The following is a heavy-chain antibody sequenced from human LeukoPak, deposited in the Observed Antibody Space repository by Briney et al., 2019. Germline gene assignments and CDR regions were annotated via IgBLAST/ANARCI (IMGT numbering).Heavy chain of an antibody. CDR1: GGTLGTYG. CDR3: ARTSPKQLVPFDY. V-gene: IGHV1-18*01. J-gene: IGHJ4*02. CDR2: ISAYNGNT. D-gene: IGHD6-6*01. Sequence: ASVKVSCKASGGTLGTYGISWVRQAPGQGLEWMGWISAYNGNTNYAQKLQGRVTMTTDTSTSTAYMELRSLRSDDTAVYYCARTSPKQLVPFDYWGQGTLVTVSS.